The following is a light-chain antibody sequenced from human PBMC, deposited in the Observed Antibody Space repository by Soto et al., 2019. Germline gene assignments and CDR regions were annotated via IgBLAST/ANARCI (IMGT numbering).Light chain of an antibody. J-gene: IGLJ1*01. CDR3: QSNDNGLSGSDV. CDR1: SGNIGAYNF. V-gene: IGLV2-11*01. CDR2: DAT. Sequence: QSALTQPRSVSGSPGQSVTISCTGASGNIGAYNFVSWYQLHPDKAPKVIIYDATKRPSGVPDRFSGSKSGNTASLTISGLQAEDEADYYGQSNDNGLSGSDVFGTGTKLTVL.